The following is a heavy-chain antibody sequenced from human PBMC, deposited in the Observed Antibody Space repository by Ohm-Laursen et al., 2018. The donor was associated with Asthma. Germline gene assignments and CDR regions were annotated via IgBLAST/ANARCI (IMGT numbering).Heavy chain of an antibody. V-gene: IGHV3-21*01. J-gene: IGHJ4*02. Sequence: SLRLSCAASGFTFSSYSMNWVRQAPGKGLEWVSSISSSSSYIYYADSVKGRFTISRDNAKNSLYLQMSSLRGEDTAIYYCATLSWYASQFWGQGTLVTVSS. CDR1: GFTFSSYS. CDR2: ISSSSSYI. CDR3: ATLSWYASQF. D-gene: IGHD2-2*01.